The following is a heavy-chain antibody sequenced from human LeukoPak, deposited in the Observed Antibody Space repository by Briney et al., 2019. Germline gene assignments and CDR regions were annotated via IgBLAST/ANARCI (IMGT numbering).Heavy chain of an antibody. CDR3: AKGAAYGENYYYYYMDV. D-gene: IGHD4-17*01. J-gene: IGHJ6*03. CDR1: GFTFSDYY. CDR2: ISSTIRTT. Sequence: GGSLRLSCAASGFTFSDYYMSWIRQAPGKGLEWISYISSTIRTTYYTDSVKGRFTISRDNSKNTLYLQMNSLRAEDTAVYYCAKGAAYGENYYYYYMDVWGKGTTVTVSS. V-gene: IGHV3-11*01.